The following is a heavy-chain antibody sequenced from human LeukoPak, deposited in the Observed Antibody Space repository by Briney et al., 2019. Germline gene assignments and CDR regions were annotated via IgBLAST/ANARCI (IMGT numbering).Heavy chain of an antibody. CDR3: ARDPPDSSGYCHY. CDR2: IIPIFGTA. V-gene: IGHV1-69*05. J-gene: IGHJ4*02. D-gene: IGHD3-22*01. Sequence: ASVKVSCKASGGTFSSYAISWVRQAPGQGLEWMGRIIPIFGTANYAQKFQGRVTITTDESTSTAYMELSSLRSEDTAVYYCARDPPDSSGYCHYWGQGTLVTVSS. CDR1: GGTFSSYA.